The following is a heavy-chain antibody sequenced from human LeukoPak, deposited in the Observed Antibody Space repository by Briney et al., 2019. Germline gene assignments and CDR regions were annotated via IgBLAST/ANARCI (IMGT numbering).Heavy chain of an antibody. CDR1: SGSISSSSYY. J-gene: IGHJ4*02. D-gene: IGHD3-22*01. V-gene: IGHV4-39*01. CDR3: ARRRSGYYWDYFDY. CDR2: IYYSGRT. Sequence: ETLSLTCTVSSGSISSSSYYWGWIRQRPGKGLEWIGSIYYSGRTYYNPSLKSRVTISVDTSKNQFSLKLRSVTAADTAVYYCARRRSGYYWDYFDYWGQGTLVTVSS.